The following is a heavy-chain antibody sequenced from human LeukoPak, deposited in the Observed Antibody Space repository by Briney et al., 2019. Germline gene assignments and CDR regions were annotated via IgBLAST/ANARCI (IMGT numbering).Heavy chain of an antibody. CDR2: MNPNSGNT. CDR3: ARGHITMVRGVIIGWFDP. D-gene: IGHD3-10*01. J-gene: IGHJ5*02. V-gene: IGHV1-8*01. CDR1: GYTFTSYD. Sequence: ASVKVSCKASGYTFTSYDINWVRQATGQGLEWMGWMNPNSGNTGYAQKFQGRVTMTRNTSISTAYMELSSLRSEDTAVYYCARGHITMVRGVIIGWFDPWGQGTLVTVSS.